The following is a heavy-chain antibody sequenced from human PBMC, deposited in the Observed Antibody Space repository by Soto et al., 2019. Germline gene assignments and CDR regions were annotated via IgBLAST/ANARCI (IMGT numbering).Heavy chain of an antibody. CDR1: GYTFTSYA. CDR3: ARATRSSGWVHFQH. V-gene: IGHV1-3*01. CDR2: INAGNGNT. D-gene: IGHD6-19*01. J-gene: IGHJ1*01. Sequence: QVQLVQSGAEVKKPGASVKVSCKASGYTFTSYAMHWVRQAPGQRLEWMGWINAGNGNTKYSQKFQGRVTIIRDTSASTAYMELSSLRSEDTAVYYCARATRSSGWVHFQHWGQGTLVTVSS.